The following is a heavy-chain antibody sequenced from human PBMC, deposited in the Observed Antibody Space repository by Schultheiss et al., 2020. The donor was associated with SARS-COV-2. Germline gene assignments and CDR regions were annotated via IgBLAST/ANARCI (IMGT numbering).Heavy chain of an antibody. J-gene: IGHJ4*02. V-gene: IGHV3-NL1*01. CDR3: AKGSIHYYDSSGYLDW. Sequence: GGSLRLSCAASGFTFSSYAMHWVRQAPGKGLEWVAVIYSGGSTYYADSVKGRFTISRDNSKNTLYLQMNSLRAEDTALYYCAKGSIHYYDSSGYLDWWGQGTLVTVSS. D-gene: IGHD3-22*01. CDR2: IYSGGST. CDR1: GFTFSSYA.